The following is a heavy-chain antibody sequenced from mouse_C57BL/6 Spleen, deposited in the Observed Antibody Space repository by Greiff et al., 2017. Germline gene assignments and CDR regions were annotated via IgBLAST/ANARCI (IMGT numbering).Heavy chain of an antibody. J-gene: IGHJ2*01. D-gene: IGHD3-2*02. CDR1: GYTFTSYW. CDR3: ARRTAQAHY. CDR2: IDPSDSYT. V-gene: IGHV1-50*01. Sequence: VKLKQPGAELVKPGASVKLSCKASGYTFTSYWMQWVKQRPGQGLEWIGEIDPSDSYTNYNQKFKGKATLTVDTSSSTAYMQLSSLTSEDSAVYYCARRTAQAHYWGQGTTLTVSS.